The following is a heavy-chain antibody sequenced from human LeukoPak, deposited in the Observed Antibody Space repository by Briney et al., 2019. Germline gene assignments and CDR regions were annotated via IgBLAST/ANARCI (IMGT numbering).Heavy chain of an antibody. J-gene: IGHJ4*02. D-gene: IGHD2-2*02. CDR2: IYYSGST. CDR1: GGSISSSSYY. V-gene: IGHV4-39*07. CDR3: ARGIYCSSTSCYTDY. Sequence: SETLSLTCTVSGGSISSSSYYWGWIRQPPGKGLEWIGSIYYSGSTYYNPSLKSRVTISVDTSKNQFSLKLSSVTAADTAVYYCARGIYCSSTSCYTDYWGQGTLVTVSS.